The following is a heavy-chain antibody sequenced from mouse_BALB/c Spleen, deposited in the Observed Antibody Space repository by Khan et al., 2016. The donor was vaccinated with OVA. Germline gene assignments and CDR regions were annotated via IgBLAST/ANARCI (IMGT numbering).Heavy chain of an antibody. D-gene: IGHD1-1*01. CDR3: ARIYGCDFDY. CDR2: INPHFGET. J-gene: IGHJ2*01. CDR1: GYSFTGYF. Sequence: VQLKESGPELVKPGASVKISCKASGYSFTGYFMNWVMQSPGKSLEWIGHINPHFGETFYNQKFRDKATLTVDQSSSTAHMELRRLASEDSAVYECARIYGCDFDYWGQGTTLTVSS. V-gene: IGHV1-20*02.